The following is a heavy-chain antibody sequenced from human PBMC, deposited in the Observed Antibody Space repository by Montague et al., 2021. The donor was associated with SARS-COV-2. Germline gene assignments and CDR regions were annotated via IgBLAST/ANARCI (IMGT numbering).Heavy chain of an antibody. CDR2: ISGDGRTI. CDR1: DITFSKYS. J-gene: IGHJ4*02. D-gene: IGHD3-16*02. CDR3: ATDLFAFHRSEGRDY. V-gene: IGHV3-48*02. Sequence: SLRLSCAASDITFSKYSMNWVRQAPGKGLEWIPYISGDGRTIYYADSVRGRFTISRDNAVRSLYVEMTRLRDEDTATYYCATDLFAFHRSEGRDYWGQGTLVTVSS.